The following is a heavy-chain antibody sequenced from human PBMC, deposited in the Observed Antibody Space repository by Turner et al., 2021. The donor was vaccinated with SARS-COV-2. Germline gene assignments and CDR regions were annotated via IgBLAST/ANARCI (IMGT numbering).Heavy chain of an antibody. V-gene: IGHV4-39*01. CDR1: GGSISSSSYY. CDR2: IYYSGST. CDR3: AIAPNYYYGMDV. J-gene: IGHJ6*02. Sequence: QLQLQESGPGLVKPSETLSLTCTVSGGSISSSSYYWGWIRQPPGKGLEWIGGIYYSGSTDYNPSLKSRVTISVDTSKNQFSLKLSSVTAADTAVYYCAIAPNYYYGMDVWGQGTTVTVSS.